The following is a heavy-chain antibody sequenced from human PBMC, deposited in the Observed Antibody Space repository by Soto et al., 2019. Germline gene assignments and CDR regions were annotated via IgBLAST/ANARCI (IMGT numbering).Heavy chain of an antibody. D-gene: IGHD3-16*02. CDR2: IYYSGST. V-gene: IGHV4-39*01. Sequence: QLQLQESGPGLVKPSETLSLTCTVSGGSISSSSYYWGWIRQPPGKGLEWIGSIYYSGSTYYNPSLKSRVTISVDTSKNQFSLKLSSVTAADTAVYYCARSWGGVIVRQPYYFDYWGQGTLVTVSS. J-gene: IGHJ4*02. CDR3: ARSWGGVIVRQPYYFDY. CDR1: GGSISSSSYY.